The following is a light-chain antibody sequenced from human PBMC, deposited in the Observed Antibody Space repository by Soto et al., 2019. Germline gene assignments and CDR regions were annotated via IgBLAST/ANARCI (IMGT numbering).Light chain of an antibody. J-gene: IGLJ2*01. CDR1: SSDVGGYNY. CDR3: SSYAGSNNFVV. Sequence: QSVLTQPPSASGSTGQSVTISCTGTSSDVGGYNYVSWYQQHPGKAPKLMIYEVSKRPSGVPDRFSGSKSGNTASLTVSGLQAEDEADYYCSSYAGSNNFVVFGGVTKLTVL. CDR2: EVS. V-gene: IGLV2-8*01.